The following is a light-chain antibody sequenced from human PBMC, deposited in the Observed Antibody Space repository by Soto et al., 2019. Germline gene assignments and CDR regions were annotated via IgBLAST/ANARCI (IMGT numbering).Light chain of an antibody. V-gene: IGLV2-14*01. CDR1: SRDIGGYNY. CDR2: EVS. J-gene: IGLJ1*01. Sequence: QSVLTQPASVSGSPGQSITISCTGTSRDIGGYNYVSWYQQHPGHAPKLMIYEVSNRPSRVSSRFSGSKSGNTASLTISGLQAEDEGDYYCSSYTNSSTYFGTGTKVNVL. CDR3: SSYTNSSTY.